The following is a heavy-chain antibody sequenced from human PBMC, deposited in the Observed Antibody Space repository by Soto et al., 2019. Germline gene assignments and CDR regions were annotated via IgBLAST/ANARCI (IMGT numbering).Heavy chain of an antibody. D-gene: IGHD6-19*01. V-gene: IGHV3-23*01. CDR3: AKRGGKQWLVLPFDY. CDR2: ISGSGGST. CDR1: GFTFSSYA. Sequence: HPGGSLRLSCAASGFTFSSYAMSWVRQAPGKGLEWVSAISGSGGSTYYADSVKGRFTISRDNSKNTLYLQMNSLRAEDTAVYYCAKRGGKQWLVLPFDYWGQGTLVTVSS. J-gene: IGHJ4*02.